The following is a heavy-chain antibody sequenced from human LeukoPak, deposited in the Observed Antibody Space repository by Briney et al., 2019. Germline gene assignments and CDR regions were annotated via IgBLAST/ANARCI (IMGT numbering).Heavy chain of an antibody. J-gene: IGHJ6*02. CDR2: INAGNGNT. D-gene: IGHD4-11*01. CDR3: ASPKETTVTNYYYYGMDV. CDR1: GYTFTSYA. V-gene: IGHV1-3*01. Sequence: ASVKVSCKASGYTFTSYAMHWVRQAPGQRLEWMGWINAGNGNTKYSQKFQGRVTITRDTSASTAYMELSSLRSEDTAVYYCASPKETTVTNYYYYGMDVWGQGTTVTVSS.